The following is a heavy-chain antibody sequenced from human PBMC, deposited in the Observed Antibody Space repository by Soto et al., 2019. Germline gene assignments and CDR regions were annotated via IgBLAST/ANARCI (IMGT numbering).Heavy chain of an antibody. CDR3: ARHRHPDYAFMVVTTMVLDY. Sequence: PXASLRVSCETSGYRFTNFWISWVLQMPGKGLEWMGRIDPSDSYTNYSPSFQGHVTFSADESINTAYLQWSSLKASDTAMYYCARHRHPDYAFMVVTTMVLDYWDQGTLVTVSS. CDR2: IDPSDSYT. CDR1: GYRFTNFW. D-gene: IGHD2-21*02. V-gene: IGHV5-10-1*01. J-gene: IGHJ4*02.